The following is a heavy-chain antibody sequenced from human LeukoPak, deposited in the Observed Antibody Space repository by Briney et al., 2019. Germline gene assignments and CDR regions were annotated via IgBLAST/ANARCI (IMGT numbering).Heavy chain of an antibody. CDR2: IWYDGSNK. CDR1: GFTFSSYG. D-gene: IGHD1-26*01. CDR3: ARGRWELLYYFDY. J-gene: IGHJ4*02. Sequence: HPGRSLRLSCAASGFTFSSYGMHWVRQAPGKGLEWVAVIWYDGSNKYYADSVKGRFTISRDNSKNTLYLQMNSLRAEDTAVYYCARGRWELLYYFDYWGQGTLVPVSS. V-gene: IGHV3-33*01.